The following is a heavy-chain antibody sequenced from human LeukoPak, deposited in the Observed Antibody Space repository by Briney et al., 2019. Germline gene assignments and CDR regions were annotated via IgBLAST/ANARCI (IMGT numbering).Heavy chain of an antibody. V-gene: IGHV4-34*01. D-gene: IGHD2-2*01. Sequence: SETLSLTCAVYGGSFSGYYWSWIRQPPGKGLEWIGEINRSGTTKYNPSLKSRVTISVDTSKNQFSLKLSSVTAADTAVYYCARHRSAGYCSSTSCYPNFDYWGQGTLDTVSS. CDR1: GGSFSGYY. CDR2: INRSGTT. J-gene: IGHJ4*02. CDR3: ARHRSAGYCSSTSCYPNFDY.